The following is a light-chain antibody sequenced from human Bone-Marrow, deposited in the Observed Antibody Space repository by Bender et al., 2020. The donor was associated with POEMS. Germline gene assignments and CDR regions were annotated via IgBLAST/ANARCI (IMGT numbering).Light chain of an antibody. CDR1: SSDVGTYNL. CDR3: CSYAGRTTHVV. J-gene: IGLJ2*01. V-gene: IGLV2-23*02. Sequence: QSALTQPASMSGSPGQSITISCTGTSSDVGTYNLVSWYQQHPGKAPKLMIYAVSERPSGVSNRFSGSKSGNTASLTISGLQAEDEADYFCCSYAGRTTHVVFGGGTKVTVL. CDR2: AVS.